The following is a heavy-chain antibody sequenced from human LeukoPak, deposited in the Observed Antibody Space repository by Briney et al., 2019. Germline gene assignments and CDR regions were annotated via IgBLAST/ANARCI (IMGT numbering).Heavy chain of an antibody. CDR2: ISGSNVNT. D-gene: IGHD6-19*01. J-gene: IGHJ4*02. CDR3: AKHPVAGGVYYFDY. V-gene: IGHV3-23*01. Sequence: GGSLRLSCAASGFTFSNYALSWVRQAPGKGLEWVSAISGSNVNTYYADSVKGRFTISRDNSKNTLYLQMNSLRAEDTAVYYCAKHPVAGGVYYFDYWGQGTLVTVSS. CDR1: GFTFSNYA.